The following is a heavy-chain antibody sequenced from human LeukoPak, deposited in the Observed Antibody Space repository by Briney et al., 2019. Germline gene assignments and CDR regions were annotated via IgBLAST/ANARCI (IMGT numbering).Heavy chain of an antibody. CDR1: GFTFSDYS. V-gene: IGHV3-11*04. D-gene: IGHD2/OR15-2a*01. Sequence: PGGSLRLSCAASGFTFSDYSMSWIRQAPGKGLEWVSYIRSSGNTIYFADSVKGRFTVSRDNARNSVYLQMNSLRAEDTAVYYCARDINLVKVVLDAFDLWGQGTMVIVSS. CDR2: IRSSGNTI. J-gene: IGHJ3*01. CDR3: ARDINLVKVVLDAFDL.